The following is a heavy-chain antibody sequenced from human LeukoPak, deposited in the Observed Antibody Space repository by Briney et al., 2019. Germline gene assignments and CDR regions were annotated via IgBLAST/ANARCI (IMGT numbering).Heavy chain of an antibody. J-gene: IGHJ3*01. V-gene: IGHV3-74*03. Sequence: GGSLRLSCAVSGFSFTNYWMHWVRQDPGKGLVWVSYISSDGSVTKYADSVKGRFTISRDNSRNTLHLQMNSLRADDTAVYYCAKGGGRPLDDAFDVWGQGTMVTVSS. CDR3: AKGGGRPLDDAFDV. CDR2: ISSDGSVT. CDR1: GFSFTNYW.